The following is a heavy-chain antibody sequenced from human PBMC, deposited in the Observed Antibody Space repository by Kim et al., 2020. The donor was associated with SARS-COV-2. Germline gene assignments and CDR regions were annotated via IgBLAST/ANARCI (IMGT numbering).Heavy chain of an antibody. CDR3: AKSYYDSSGYSN. V-gene: IGHV1-69*13. J-gene: IGHJ4*02. Sequence: SVKVSCKASGGTFSSYAISWVRQAPGQGLEWMGGIIPIFGTANYAQKFQGRVTITADESTSTAYMELSSLRSEDTAVYYCAKSYYDSSGYSNWGQGTLVTVSS. CDR1: GGTFSSYA. D-gene: IGHD3-22*01. CDR2: IIPIFGTA.